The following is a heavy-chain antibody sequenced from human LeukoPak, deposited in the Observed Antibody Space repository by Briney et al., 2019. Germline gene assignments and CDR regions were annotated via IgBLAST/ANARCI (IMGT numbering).Heavy chain of an antibody. D-gene: IGHD1-26*01. Sequence: GGSLRLSCAASGFTFSSYEMNWVRQAPGKGLEWVSYISGSGSTISYVDSVKGRFTISRDNAKNSLYLQMDSLRAEDTAVYYCARYQWELRPHYYYYMDVWGKGTTVTVSS. V-gene: IGHV3-48*03. CDR2: ISGSGSTI. CDR1: GFTFSSYE. J-gene: IGHJ6*03. CDR3: ARYQWELRPHYYYYMDV.